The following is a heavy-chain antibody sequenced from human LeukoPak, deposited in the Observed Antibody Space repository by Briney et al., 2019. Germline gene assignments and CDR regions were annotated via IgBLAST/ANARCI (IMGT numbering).Heavy chain of an antibody. CDR3: ARAGAYRFDY. CDR1: GFTFTDYW. D-gene: IGHD3-16*01. V-gene: IGHV3-74*01. Sequence: SGGSLRLSCAASGFTFTDYWMHWVRQAPGKGLVWVSIINTDTRGTYYPDSVKGRFTISRDNAKNTLSLQMNSLRAEETAVYYCARAGAYRFDYWGQGTLVTVSS. CDR2: INTDTRGT. J-gene: IGHJ4*02.